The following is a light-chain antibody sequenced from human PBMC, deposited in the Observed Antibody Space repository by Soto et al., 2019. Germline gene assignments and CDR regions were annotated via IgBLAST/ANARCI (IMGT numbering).Light chain of an antibody. J-gene: IGKJ5*01. CDR2: AAS. CDR1: QDISAL. Sequence: IQLTQSPSSLSASVGDRVTITCRASQDISALLAWYQQKPGKAPKLLISAASTLQSGVPSRFSGSGSGTEFTLTISILQPEDFATYYCQQLKSYPITFGQGTRLEIK. V-gene: IGKV1-9*01. CDR3: QQLKSYPIT.